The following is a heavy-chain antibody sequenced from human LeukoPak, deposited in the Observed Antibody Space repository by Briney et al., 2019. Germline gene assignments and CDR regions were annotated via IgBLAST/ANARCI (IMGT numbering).Heavy chain of an antibody. J-gene: IGHJ6*03. D-gene: IGHD6-13*01. Sequence: PSETLSLTCTVSGYSISSGYYWGWIRQPPGKGLEWIGSIYHSGITYYNPSLKSRVTISVDTSKNQFSLKLSSVTAADTAVYYCARADYSSTWSHDYYYMDVWGKGTTVTVSS. CDR2: IYHSGIT. CDR1: GYSISSGYY. V-gene: IGHV4-38-2*02. CDR3: ARADYSSTWSHDYYYMDV.